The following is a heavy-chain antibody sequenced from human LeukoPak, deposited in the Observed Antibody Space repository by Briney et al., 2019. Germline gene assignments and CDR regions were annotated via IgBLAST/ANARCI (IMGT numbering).Heavy chain of an antibody. V-gene: IGHV1-2*04. CDR2: INPNSGGT. CDR3: ARASLRYFDWSDYYGMDV. Sequence: ASVKVSCKASGYTFTGYYMHWVRQAPGQGLEWMGWINPNSGGTNYAQKFQGWVTMTRDTSISTAYMELSRLRSDDTAVYYCARASLRYFDWSDYYGMDVWGQGTTVTVSS. CDR1: GYTFTGYY. D-gene: IGHD3-9*01. J-gene: IGHJ6*02.